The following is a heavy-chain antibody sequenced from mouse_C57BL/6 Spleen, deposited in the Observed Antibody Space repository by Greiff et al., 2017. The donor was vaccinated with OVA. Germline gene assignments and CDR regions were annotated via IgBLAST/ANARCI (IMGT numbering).Heavy chain of an antibody. Sequence: VNVVESGPGRVAPSQSLSITCTVSGFSLTSYAISWVRQPPGKGLEWLGVIWTGGGTNYNSALKSRLSISKDNTKSQVYLKMNSLQTDDTARYDCARNSSYWYFDVWGTGTTVTVSS. CDR2: IWTGGGT. CDR3: ARNSSYWYFDV. J-gene: IGHJ1*03. V-gene: IGHV2-9-1*01. D-gene: IGHD1-1*01. CDR1: GFSLTSYA.